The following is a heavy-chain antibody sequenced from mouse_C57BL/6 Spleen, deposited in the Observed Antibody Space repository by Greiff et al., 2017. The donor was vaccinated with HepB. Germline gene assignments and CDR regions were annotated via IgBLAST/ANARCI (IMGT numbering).Heavy chain of an antibody. J-gene: IGHJ2*01. Sequence: QVQLQQPGAELVMPGASVKLSCKASGYTFTSYWMHWVKQRPGQGLEWIGEIDHSDSYNNYNQKFKGKSTLTVDKYSSTAYMQLISLTSEDSAVYYCARYYGSNYLDYWGQGTTLTVSS. CDR2: IDHSDSYN. CDR3: ARYYGSNYLDY. V-gene: IGHV1-69*01. CDR1: GYTFTSYW. D-gene: IGHD1-1*01.